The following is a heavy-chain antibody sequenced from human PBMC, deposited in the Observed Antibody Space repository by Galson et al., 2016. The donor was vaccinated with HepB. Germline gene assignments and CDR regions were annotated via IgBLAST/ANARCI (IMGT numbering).Heavy chain of an antibody. CDR2: ISSSSSSI. CDR1: GFTFSSYT. Sequence: SLRLSCAASGFTFSSYTMNWVRQAPGKGLEWVSYISSSSSSIHYADSVKGRFTISRDNAKNSLYLQMNSLRDEDTAVYYCATQYCSGGSCYSAAPSYWYFDLWGRGALVTVSS. J-gene: IGHJ2*01. V-gene: IGHV3-48*02. CDR3: ATQYCSGGSCYSAAPSYWYFDL. D-gene: IGHD2-15*01.